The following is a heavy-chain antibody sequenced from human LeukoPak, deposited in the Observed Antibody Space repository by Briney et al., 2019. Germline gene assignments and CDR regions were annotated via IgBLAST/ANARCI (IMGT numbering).Heavy chain of an antibody. CDR2: INWNGGST. J-gene: IGHJ4*02. D-gene: IGHD3-22*01. CDR1: GFTYDDYG. Sequence: PGGSLRLSCAASGFTYDDYGMSWVRQAPGKGLEWVSGINWNGGSTGYADSVKGRFTISRDNAKNSLYLQMNSLRAEDTALYYCARMAYYYDSSGYYSTFDYWGRGTLVTVSS. CDR3: ARMAYYYDSSGYYSTFDY. V-gene: IGHV3-20*04.